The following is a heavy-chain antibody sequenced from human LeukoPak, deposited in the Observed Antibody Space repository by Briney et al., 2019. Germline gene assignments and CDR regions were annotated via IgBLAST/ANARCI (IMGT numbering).Heavy chain of an antibody. V-gene: IGHV4-59*01. CDR2: IYYSGST. CDR3: ARSVEGYCSGGSCYSYYYYMDV. Sequence: SETLSLTCTVSGGSISSYYWSWIRQPPGKGLEWIGYIYYSGSTNYNPSLKSRVTISVDTSRNQFSLKLSSVTAADTAVYYCARSVEGYCSGGSCYSYYYYMDVWGKGATVTVSS. CDR1: GGSISSYY. J-gene: IGHJ6*03. D-gene: IGHD2-15*01.